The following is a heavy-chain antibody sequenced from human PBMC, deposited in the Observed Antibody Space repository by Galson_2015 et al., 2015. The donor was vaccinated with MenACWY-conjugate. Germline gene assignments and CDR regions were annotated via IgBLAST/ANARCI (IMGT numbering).Heavy chain of an antibody. D-gene: IGHD3-3*01. Sequence: LSLTCGVLGGSLSGYYWNWRRQAPGTGLEWIGEIRRGGITNYNPSLKVRVTISGDTSPNQISLHLTSVTAAYTAVYYGATWRGYIYGFGRDFWGQGTRVTVSS. J-gene: IGHJ4*02. CDR3: ATWRGYIYGFGRDF. V-gene: IGHV4-34*01. CDR2: IRRGGIT. CDR1: GGSLSGYY.